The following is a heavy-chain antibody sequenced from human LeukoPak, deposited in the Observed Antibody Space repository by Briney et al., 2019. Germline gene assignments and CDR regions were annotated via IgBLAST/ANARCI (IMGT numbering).Heavy chain of an antibody. J-gene: IGHJ4*02. Sequence: ASVKVSCKASGYTFTSYGISWVRQAPGQGLEWMGWISAYNGNTNYAQKLQGRVTMTTDTSTSTAYMELRSLRSDDTAVYYCARDPPPYYYDRSGYPDYWGQGTLVTVSS. D-gene: IGHD3-22*01. CDR2: ISAYNGNT. CDR1: GYTFTSYG. CDR3: ARDPPPYYYDRSGYPDY. V-gene: IGHV1-18*01.